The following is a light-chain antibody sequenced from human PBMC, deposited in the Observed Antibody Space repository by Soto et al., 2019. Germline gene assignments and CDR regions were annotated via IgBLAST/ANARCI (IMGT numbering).Light chain of an antibody. CDR2: GAF. Sequence: EILMTQSPVTRSVSPGERVTLSCRASQSVSSNLAWYQQKPGQAPSLLIYGAFTRATGIPARFSGTGSGTEFTLTISSLQSEDFALYYCQQYNDWPLTFGQGTKV. CDR1: QSVSSN. V-gene: IGKV3-15*01. J-gene: IGKJ1*01. CDR3: QQYNDWPLT.